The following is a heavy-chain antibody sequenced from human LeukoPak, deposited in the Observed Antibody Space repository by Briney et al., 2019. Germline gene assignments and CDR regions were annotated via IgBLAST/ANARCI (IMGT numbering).Heavy chain of an antibody. Sequence: GASVKVSCKASGYTFTSYAISWVRQAPGQGREWMGWISGHNDDTNYAQRLQGRVTMTTDTSTSTAYMELRSLRSDDTAVYYCARAGYCSGGSCYPYYYYYYMDVWGKGTTVTVSS. J-gene: IGHJ6*03. V-gene: IGHV1-18*01. CDR1: GYTFTSYA. D-gene: IGHD2-15*01. CDR2: ISGHNDDT. CDR3: ARAGYCSGGSCYPYYYYYYMDV.